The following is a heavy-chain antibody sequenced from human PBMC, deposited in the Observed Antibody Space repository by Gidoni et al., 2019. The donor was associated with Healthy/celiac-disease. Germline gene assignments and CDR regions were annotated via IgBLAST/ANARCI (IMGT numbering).Heavy chain of an antibody. Sequence: SGSTYYNPSLKSRVTISVDTSKNQFSLKLSSVTAADTAVYYCARDPRRGYFDWNFDYWGQGTLVTVSS. CDR2: SGST. V-gene: IGHV4-30-4*01. CDR3: ARDPRRGYFDWNFDY. D-gene: IGHD3-9*01. J-gene: IGHJ4*02.